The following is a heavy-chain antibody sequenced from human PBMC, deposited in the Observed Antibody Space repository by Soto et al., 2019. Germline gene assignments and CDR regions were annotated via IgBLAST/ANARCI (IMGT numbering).Heavy chain of an antibody. D-gene: IGHD6-13*01. CDR3: AKETGIAAAGTFDY. J-gene: IGHJ4*02. CDR2: ISYDGSNK. Sequence: QVQLVESGGGVVQPGRSLRLSCAASGFTFSSYGMHWVRQAPGKGLEWVAVISYDGSNKYYADSVKGRFTISRDNSKNTLYLHMNSLRAEDTAVYYCAKETGIAAAGTFDYWGQGTLVTVSS. CDR1: GFTFSSYG. V-gene: IGHV3-30*18.